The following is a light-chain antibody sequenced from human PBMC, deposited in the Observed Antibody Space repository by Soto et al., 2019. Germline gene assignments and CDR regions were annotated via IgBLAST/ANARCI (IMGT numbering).Light chain of an antibody. CDR2: AAS. Sequence: DIQMSQSPSSLSACVGDTVTTTWRASQSIGNHLNWYQQKPGKAPKFLIYAASNLQSGVPSRFSGSGSGTDFTLTVNSLQPEDFATYSCQQSYTSPITFGQLTRLEIK. J-gene: IGKJ5*01. V-gene: IGKV1-39*01. CDR1: QSIGNH. CDR3: QQSYTSPIT.